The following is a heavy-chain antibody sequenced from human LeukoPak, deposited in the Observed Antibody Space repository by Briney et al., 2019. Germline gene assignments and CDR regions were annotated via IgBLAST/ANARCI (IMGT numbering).Heavy chain of an antibody. J-gene: IGHJ6*03. Sequence: SETLSLTCAVYGGSFSRYYWSWIRQPPGKGLEWIGEINHSGSTNYNPSLKSRVTISVDTSKNQFSLKLSSVTAADTAVYYCARDGSYYDFWSGSYYYYYMDVWGKGTTVTVSS. D-gene: IGHD3-3*01. V-gene: IGHV4-34*01. CDR3: ARDGSYYDFWSGSYYYYYMDV. CDR2: INHSGST. CDR1: GGSFSRYY.